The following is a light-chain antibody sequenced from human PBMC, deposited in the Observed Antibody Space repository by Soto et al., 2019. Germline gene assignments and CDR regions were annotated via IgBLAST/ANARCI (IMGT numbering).Light chain of an antibody. CDR1: SSDVGGHNY. J-gene: IGLJ2*01. CDR2: EVS. V-gene: IGLV2-14*01. CDR3: SSYTSSSTLV. Sequence: QSALTQPASVSGSPGQSITISCTGTSSDVGGHNYVSWYQQHPGKAPKLMIYEVSNRPSGVSNRFSGPKSGNTASLTISGLQAEDEADYYCSSYTSSSTLVFGGGTKLTVL.